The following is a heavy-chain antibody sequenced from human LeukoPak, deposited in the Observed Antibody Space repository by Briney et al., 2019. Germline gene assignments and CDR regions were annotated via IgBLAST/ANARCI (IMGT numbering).Heavy chain of an antibody. CDR3: GRDLGGRGGA. CDR2: TNEDGSIT. V-gene: IGHV3-74*01. J-gene: IGHJ5*02. D-gene: IGHD3-16*01. CDR1: GLTFSTYW. Sequence: PGGSLRLSCAASGLTFSTYWMHWVRQVPGTGLVWVSRTNEDGSITDYADSVKGRFTISRDNSKDTLYLQMNSLRAEDTAVYYCGRDLGGRGGAWGQGILVTVSP.